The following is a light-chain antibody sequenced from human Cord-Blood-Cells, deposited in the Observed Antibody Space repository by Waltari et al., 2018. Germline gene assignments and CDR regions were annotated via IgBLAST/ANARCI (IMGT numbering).Light chain of an antibody. Sequence: DIVMTQSPDSLAVSLGERANINCKSSQSVLYSSNNKNYLDWYQQKPGQPPKLLIYWASTREAGVPDRCSGGGSGTDFTLTISSLQAEDVSVYYCQQYYSTPITFGQGTRLEIK. CDR3: QQYYSTPIT. J-gene: IGKJ5*01. V-gene: IGKV4-1*01. CDR2: WAS. CDR1: QSVLYSSNNKNY.